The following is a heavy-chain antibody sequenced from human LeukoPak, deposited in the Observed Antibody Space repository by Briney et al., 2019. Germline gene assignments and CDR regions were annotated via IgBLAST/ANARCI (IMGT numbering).Heavy chain of an antibody. D-gene: IGHD2-2*01. CDR1: GFTFSSYW. V-gene: IGHV3-74*01. CDR3: ARADPLYCSSTSCFGMDV. CDR2: INSDGSST. J-gene: IGHJ6*02. Sequence: PGGSLRLSCAASGFTFSSYWMHWVRQAPGKGLVWVSRINSDGSSTSYADSVKGRFTISRDNAKNTLYLQTNSLRAEDTAVYYCARADPLYCSSTSCFGMDVWGQGTTVTVSS.